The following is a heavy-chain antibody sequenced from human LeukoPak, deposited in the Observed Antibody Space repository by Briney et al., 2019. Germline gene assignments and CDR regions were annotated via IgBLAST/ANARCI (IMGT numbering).Heavy chain of an antibody. D-gene: IGHD6-19*01. V-gene: IGHV3-64*01. CDR2: ISSNGGNT. CDR1: GFTFSSFA. Sequence: PGGSLRLSCAASGFTFSSFAMSWVRQAPGKGLEYVAAISSNGGNTYYSNSVKGRFTISRDNSKNTLYLQMGSLRVEDMALYYCARRDTSGYFSDYWGQGTLVTVSS. J-gene: IGHJ4*02. CDR3: ARRDTSGYFSDY.